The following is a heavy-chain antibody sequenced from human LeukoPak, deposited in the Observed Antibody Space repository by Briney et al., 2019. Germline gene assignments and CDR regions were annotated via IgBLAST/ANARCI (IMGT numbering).Heavy chain of an antibody. V-gene: IGHV4-34*01. CDR3: ARGRGGSGSYYGNWFDP. Sequence: SETLSLTCAVYGGSFSDYYWSWIRQPPGKGLEWIGEINHSGSTNYNPSLKSRVTISVDTSKNQFSLKPSSVTAADTAVYYCARGRGGSGSYYGNWFDPWGQGTLVTVSS. CDR2: INHSGST. D-gene: IGHD3-10*01. J-gene: IGHJ5*02. CDR1: GGSFSDYY.